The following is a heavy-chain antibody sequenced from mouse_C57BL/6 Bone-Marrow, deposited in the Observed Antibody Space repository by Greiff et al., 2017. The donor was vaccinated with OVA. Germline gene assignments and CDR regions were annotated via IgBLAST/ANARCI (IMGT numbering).Heavy chain of an antibody. CDR3: TTYGTAVPLDY. CDR1: GFNIKDDY. V-gene: IGHV14-4*01. D-gene: IGHD1-1*01. CDR2: IDPENGDT. J-gene: IGHJ2*01. Sequence: VQLKESGAELVRPGASVKLSCTASGFNIKDDYMHWVKQRPEQGLEWIGWIDPENGDTEYASKFQGKATITADTSSNTAYLQLSRLTSEDTAVYYCTTYGTAVPLDYWGQGTTLTVSS.